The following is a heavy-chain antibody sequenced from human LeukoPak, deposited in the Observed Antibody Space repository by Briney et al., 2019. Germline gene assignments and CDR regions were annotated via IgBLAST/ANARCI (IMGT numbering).Heavy chain of an antibody. Sequence: GGSLRLSCAASGFTFSSYGMHWVRQAPGKGLEWVAVIWYDGSNKYYADSVKGRFTISRDNSKNTLYVQMNSLRAEDTAVYYCAKDGVEQWLAYYFDYWGQGTLVTVSS. D-gene: IGHD6-19*01. V-gene: IGHV3-30*02. J-gene: IGHJ4*02. CDR3: AKDGVEQWLAYYFDY. CDR2: IWYDGSNK. CDR1: GFTFSSYG.